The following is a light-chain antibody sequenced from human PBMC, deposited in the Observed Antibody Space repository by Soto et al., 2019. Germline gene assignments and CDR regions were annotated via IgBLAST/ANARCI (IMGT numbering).Light chain of an antibody. V-gene: IGKV3-15*01. J-gene: IGKJ3*01. CDR2: GAS. Sequence: DIVMTQSPATLSVAPGERVTFSCRASQGVSRKLAWYQHKPGQAPRLLISGASTGATGIPARFSGSGSGTEFTLTISSLQSEDCAVYFCQQYGYSPPFTFGPGTKVDIK. CDR1: QGVSRK. CDR3: QQYGYSPPFT.